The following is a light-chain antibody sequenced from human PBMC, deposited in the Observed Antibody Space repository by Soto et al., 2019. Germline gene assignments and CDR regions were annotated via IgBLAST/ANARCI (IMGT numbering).Light chain of an antibody. Sequence: QSALTQSPSASASLGASVKLTCTMSSGHSSYAIAWHQQQPEKGPRYLMKLNSDGSHSKGDGIPDRFSGSSSGAERYLTSSSLQSEDEADYYCQTWGTGGVVFGGGTKLTVL. CDR3: QTWGTGGVV. V-gene: IGLV4-69*01. J-gene: IGLJ2*01. CDR2: LNSDGSH. CDR1: SGHSSYA.